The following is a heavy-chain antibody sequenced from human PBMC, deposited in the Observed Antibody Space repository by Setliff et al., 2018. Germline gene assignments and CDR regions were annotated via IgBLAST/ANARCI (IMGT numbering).Heavy chain of an antibody. D-gene: IGHD5-12*01. CDR2: INTNTGNP. Sequence: ASVKVSCKASGYTFTTYAIGWMRQAPGQGPEWMGWINTNTGNPSYAQGFTGRFVFSLDTSVSTAYLQISSLKGEDTGVYYCARASRYGAIRYRGDYYMDVWGKGTTVTVSS. V-gene: IGHV7-4-1*02. J-gene: IGHJ6*03. CDR1: GYTFTTYA. CDR3: ARASRYGAIRYRGDYYMDV.